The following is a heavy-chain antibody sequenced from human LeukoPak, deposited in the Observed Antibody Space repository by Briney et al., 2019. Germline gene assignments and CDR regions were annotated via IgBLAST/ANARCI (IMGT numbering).Heavy chain of an antibody. J-gene: IGHJ4*02. CDR3: ASGYSSGWYRIDY. V-gene: IGHV4-38-2*02. D-gene: IGHD6-19*01. CDR1: GYSISSGYY. Sequence: SETLSLTCTVSGYSISSGYYWGWIRQPPGKGLEWIGNIYHSGSTNYNPSLKSRVTISVDTSKNQFSLKLSSVTAADTAVYYCASGYSSGWYRIDYWGQGTLVTVSS. CDR2: IYHSGST.